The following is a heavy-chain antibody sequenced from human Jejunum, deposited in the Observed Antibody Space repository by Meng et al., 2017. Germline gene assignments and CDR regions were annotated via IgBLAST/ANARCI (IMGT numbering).Heavy chain of an antibody. J-gene: IGHJ1*01. CDR1: GASISSSSWY. CDR3: ARGPWDSSGWPEYFQH. D-gene: IGHD6-19*01. V-gene: IGHV4-39*06. CDR2: IYYSENT. Sequence: RLRRLTPVLGLVKPSATLTLPCSCSGASISSSSWYWGWIRQPPGKGLEWIGSIYYSENTYYHPSLKSRVTISVDTSKNQFSLKLSSVTAADTAVYYCARGPWDSSGWPEYFQHWGQGTLVTVSS.